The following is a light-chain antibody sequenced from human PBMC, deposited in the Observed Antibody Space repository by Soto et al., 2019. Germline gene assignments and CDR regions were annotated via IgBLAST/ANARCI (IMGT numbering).Light chain of an antibody. CDR1: QSVTSNY. V-gene: IGKV3-20*01. CDR3: HQYGSSPGT. Sequence: IVLTQSPGTLSLSPGERATLSCRASQSVTSNYLAWYQQKPGQAPRLLIFGASIRDTGIPDSFSGSGSGTDFTLTISRLEPEDFAVYYCHQYGSSPGTFGQGTKVDIK. J-gene: IGKJ1*01. CDR2: GAS.